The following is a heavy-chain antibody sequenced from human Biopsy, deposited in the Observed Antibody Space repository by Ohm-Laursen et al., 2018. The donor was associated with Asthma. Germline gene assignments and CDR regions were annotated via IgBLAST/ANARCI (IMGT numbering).Heavy chain of an antibody. CDR1: GFTFRDYY. Sequence: GSLRLSCAASGFTFRDYYMPWIRQAPGKGLEWVAYISSRGSNIFYADSVKGRFTISRDNAKKSLFLEMNSLTVEDTAVYFCARGYSTSWYFGYWGQGTLVTVSS. CDR2: ISSRGSNI. CDR3: ARGYSTSWYFGY. V-gene: IGHV3-11*01. D-gene: IGHD6-13*01. J-gene: IGHJ4*02.